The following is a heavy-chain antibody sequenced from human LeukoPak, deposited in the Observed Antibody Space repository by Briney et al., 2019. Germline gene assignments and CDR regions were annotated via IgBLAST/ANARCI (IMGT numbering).Heavy chain of an antibody. CDR1: GFTFSSYN. CDR3: ARAGVCTTTSCDGGIDY. Sequence: GGSLRLSCAASGFTFSSYNMKWVRPAPGKGLEWVSFISTTSNYIYYADSVKGRFTISRDNAKNSLYLQMNSLRGEDAALYCCARAGVCTTTSCDGGIDYWGQGTLVTVSS. V-gene: IGHV3-21*06. D-gene: IGHD2-2*01. J-gene: IGHJ4*02. CDR2: ISTTSNYI.